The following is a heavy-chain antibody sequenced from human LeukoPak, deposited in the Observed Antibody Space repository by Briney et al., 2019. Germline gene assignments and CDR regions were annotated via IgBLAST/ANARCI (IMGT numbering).Heavy chain of an antibody. Sequence: ASVKVSCKASGYTFTGYYMRWVRQAPGQGLEWMGWINPNSGGTNYAQKFQGRVTMTRDTSISTAYMELSRLRSDDTAVYYCARGTGYCTNGVCYPTHFDYCGQGTLVTVSS. D-gene: IGHD2-8*01. CDR2: INPNSGGT. CDR1: GYTFTGYY. V-gene: IGHV1-2*02. CDR3: ARGTGYCTNGVCYPTHFDY. J-gene: IGHJ4*02.